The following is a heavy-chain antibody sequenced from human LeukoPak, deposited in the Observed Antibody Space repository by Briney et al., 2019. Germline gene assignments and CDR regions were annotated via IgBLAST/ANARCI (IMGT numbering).Heavy chain of an antibody. V-gene: IGHV3-7*03. D-gene: IGHD2-8*02. Sequence: GGSLRLSCVASGFTFSSYWMTWVRQAPGKGLEWVANIKTDGSQIYYVDSVKGRFTISRDNPKSTLSLQMNSLRAEDSAIYYCAKGTLEHCTGAICYPFDYWGQGSLVTVSS. CDR3: AKGTLEHCTGAICYPFDY. CDR2: IKTDGSQI. CDR1: GFTFSSYW. J-gene: IGHJ4*02.